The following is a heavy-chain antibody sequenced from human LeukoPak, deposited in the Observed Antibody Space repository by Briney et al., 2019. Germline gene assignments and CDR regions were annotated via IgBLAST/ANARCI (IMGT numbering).Heavy chain of an antibody. D-gene: IGHD3-10*01. CDR3: ARVKFGEYGMDV. CDR1: GFTFSTYS. J-gene: IGHJ6*02. CDR2: ISGGSDYI. Sequence: PGGSLRLSCAASGFTFSTYSMNWVRQAPGKGLEWVSSISGGSDYIFYADSMKGRFAISRDNAKNSLCLQMVSLRAEDTAVYYCARVKFGEYGMDVWGQGTTVTVSS. V-gene: IGHV3-21*01.